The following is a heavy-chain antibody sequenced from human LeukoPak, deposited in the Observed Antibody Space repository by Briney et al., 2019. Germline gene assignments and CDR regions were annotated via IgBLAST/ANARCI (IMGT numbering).Heavy chain of an antibody. V-gene: IGHV4-39*01. CDR1: GGSISSSSYY. Sequence: SETLSLTCTVSGGSISSSSYYWGWIRQPPGKGLEWIGSIYYSGSTYYNPSLKSRVTISVDTSKNQFSLKLSSVTAADTAVYYCARQTNPLRYFDWLQYYYGMDVWGQGTTVTVSS. D-gene: IGHD3-9*01. J-gene: IGHJ6*02. CDR2: IYYSGST. CDR3: ARQTNPLRYFDWLQYYYGMDV.